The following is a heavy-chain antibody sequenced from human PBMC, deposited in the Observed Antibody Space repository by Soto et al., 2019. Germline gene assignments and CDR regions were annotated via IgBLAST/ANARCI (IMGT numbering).Heavy chain of an antibody. J-gene: IGHJ4*02. Sequence: GGSLRLSCAASGCTFSSYAMSWVRQAPGKGLEWVSAISGSGGSTYYADSVKGRFTISRDNSKNTLYLQMNSLRAEDTAVYYCAKGKTIFGVVYDYWGQGTLVTVSS. D-gene: IGHD3-3*01. V-gene: IGHV3-23*01. CDR2: ISGSGGST. CDR1: GCTFSSYA. CDR3: AKGKTIFGVVYDY.